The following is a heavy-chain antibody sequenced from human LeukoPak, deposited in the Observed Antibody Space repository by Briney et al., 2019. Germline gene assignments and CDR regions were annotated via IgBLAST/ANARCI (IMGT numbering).Heavy chain of an antibody. CDR1: GFTFSSYE. J-gene: IGHJ4*02. Sequence: GGSLRLSCAASGFTFSSYEMNWVRQAPGKGLEWVSYISTSCSTIYYADSVKGRFTISRDNAKNSLYLQMNSLRAEDTAIYYCARQWLTPFDYWGQGTLVTVSS. CDR2: ISTSCSTI. CDR3: ARQWLTPFDY. V-gene: IGHV3-48*03. D-gene: IGHD6-19*01.